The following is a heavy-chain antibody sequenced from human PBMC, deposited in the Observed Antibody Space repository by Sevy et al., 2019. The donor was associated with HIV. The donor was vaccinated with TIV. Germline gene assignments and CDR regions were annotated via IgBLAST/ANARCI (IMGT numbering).Heavy chain of an antibody. CDR1: GYTFTGYY. Sequence: AAVKVSCKASGYTFTGYYMHWVRQAPRQGLEWMGWINPNSGGTNYAQKFQGRVTMTRDTSISTAYMELSRLRSDDTAVYYCARDTVRSSSWYWFDPWGQGTLVTVSS. V-gene: IGHV1-2*02. CDR2: INPNSGGT. CDR3: ARDTVRSSSWYWFDP. J-gene: IGHJ5*02. D-gene: IGHD6-13*01.